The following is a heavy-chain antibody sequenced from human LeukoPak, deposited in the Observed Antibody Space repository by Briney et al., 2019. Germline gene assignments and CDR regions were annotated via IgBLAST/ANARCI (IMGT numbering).Heavy chain of an antibody. CDR2: INSDGSTT. CDR1: GFTFSSYW. CDR3: ARRVQLWPFDY. Sequence: RGSLRLSCAASGFTFSSYWMHWVRQAPGEGLVWVSRINSDGSTTSYADSVKGRFTISRDNSKDTVNLHMHSLRVDDTATYFCARRVQLWPFDYWGQGTVVTVSS. V-gene: IGHV3-74*01. J-gene: IGHJ4*02. D-gene: IGHD2-21*01.